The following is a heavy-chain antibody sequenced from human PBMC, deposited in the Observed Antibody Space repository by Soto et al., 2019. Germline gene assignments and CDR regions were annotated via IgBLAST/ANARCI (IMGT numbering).Heavy chain of an antibody. Sequence: LRLSCAASGFTFSDYYMSWIRQAPGKWLECVSYIISSGSIIYYADSVKGRFTISRDNDKNSLYRQLNSLRAEYTAVYYWARDLGYYASDGYFDYWGQGTVVTVSS. D-gene: IGHD3-22*01. V-gene: IGHV3-11*01. CDR3: ARDLGYYASDGYFDY. CDR2: IISSGSII. CDR1: GFTFSDYY. J-gene: IGHJ4*02.